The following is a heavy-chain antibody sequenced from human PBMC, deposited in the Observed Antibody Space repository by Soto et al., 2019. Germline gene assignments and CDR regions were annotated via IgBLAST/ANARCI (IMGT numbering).Heavy chain of an antibody. CDR2: ISYDGSNK. D-gene: IGHD5-18*01. CDR3: AKDLYSYGLYYFDY. J-gene: IGHJ4*02. CDR1: GFTFSSYG. V-gene: IGHV3-30*18. Sequence: QSGGSLRLSCAASGFTFSSYGMHWVRQAPGKGLEWVAVISYDGSNKYYADSVKGRFTISRDNSKNTLYLQMNSLRAEDTAVYYCAKDLYSYGLYYFDYWGQGTLVTVSS.